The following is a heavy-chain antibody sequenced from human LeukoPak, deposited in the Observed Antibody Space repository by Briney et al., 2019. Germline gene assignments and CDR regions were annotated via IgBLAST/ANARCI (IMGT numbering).Heavy chain of an antibody. CDR2: ISGSGGST. J-gene: IGHJ4*02. D-gene: IGHD1-1*01. CDR3: AKDQLGPKFPDY. Sequence: GGSLRLSCAASGFTFSSYAMSWVRQPPGKGLEWVSAISGSGGSTYYADSVKGRFTISRDNSKNTLYLQMNSLRAEDTAVYYCAKDQLGPKFPDYWGQGTLVTVSS. CDR1: GFTFSSYA. V-gene: IGHV3-23*01.